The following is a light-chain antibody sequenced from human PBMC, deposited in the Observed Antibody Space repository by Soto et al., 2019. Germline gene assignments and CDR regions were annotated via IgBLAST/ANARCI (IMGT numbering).Light chain of an antibody. CDR3: QQYNDRPPIT. J-gene: IGKJ5*01. CDR2: GSF. V-gene: IGKV3-15*01. Sequence: EIVLTQSPGTLSLSPGEIATLYFSASQSVSSSYLAWYQQKPGQAPRLLIVGSFARATGIPARFSGSGSGSEFTLTISGLQSEDFAVYYCQQYNDRPPITFGQGTRLENK. CDR1: QSVSSSY.